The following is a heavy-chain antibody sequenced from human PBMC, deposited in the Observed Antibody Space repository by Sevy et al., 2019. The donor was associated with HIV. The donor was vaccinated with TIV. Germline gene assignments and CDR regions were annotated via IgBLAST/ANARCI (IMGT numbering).Heavy chain of an antibody. CDR2: IYSDGTT. D-gene: IGHD5-18*01. CDR3: ARGKGGYGYGFNY. Sequence: GGSLRLSCAVSGFTVSANYMTWVRQAPGKGLEWVSVIYSDGTTHHADSVKGRFSISRDNSNNTLYLQMNSLRAEDTAVYYCARGKGGYGYGFNYRGQGTLVTVSS. CDR1: GFTVSANY. J-gene: IGHJ4*02. V-gene: IGHV3-66*01.